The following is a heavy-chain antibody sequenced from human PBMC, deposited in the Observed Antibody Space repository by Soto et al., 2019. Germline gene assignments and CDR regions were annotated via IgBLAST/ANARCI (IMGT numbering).Heavy chain of an antibody. J-gene: IGHJ4*02. Sequence: DTLSLTFTVSGGPVRSGSYYWSWVRQPPGKGLEWIGYIYYSGSTNYNPSLKSRVTISVDTSKNQFSLKLSSVTAADTAVYYCARSSYNVVVVAADFPYYFDYWGQGTLVTVSS. CDR2: IYYSGST. D-gene: IGHD2-15*01. CDR1: GGPVRSGSYY. V-gene: IGHV4-61*01. CDR3: ARSSYNVVVVAADFPYYFDY.